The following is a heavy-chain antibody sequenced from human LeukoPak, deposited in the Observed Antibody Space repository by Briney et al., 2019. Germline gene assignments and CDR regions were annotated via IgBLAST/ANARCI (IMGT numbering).Heavy chain of an antibody. J-gene: IGHJ4*02. D-gene: IGHD3-22*01. CDR3: AKDRSYYDSSGYYYFDY. CDR2: ISGSGGST. CDR1: GFTFSSYA. Sequence: GGSLRLSCAASGFTFSSYAMSWVRQAPGKGLEWVSAISGSGGSTYYADSVKGRFIISRDNSKNTLYLQMNSLRAEDTAVYYCAKDRSYYDSSGYYYFDYWGQGTLVTVSS. V-gene: IGHV3-23*01.